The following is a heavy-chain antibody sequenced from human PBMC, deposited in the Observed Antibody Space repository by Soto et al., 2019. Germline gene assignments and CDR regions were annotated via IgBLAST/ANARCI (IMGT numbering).Heavy chain of an antibody. V-gene: IGHV3-21*05. CDR1: GFTFSRYS. Sequence: PGGSPRLSCAAPGFTFSRYSMTWFRQAPGKGLEWVSYIGTIFDYIFYADSVRGRFTISRDNAKNSLYLQMNSLRVEDTAVYYCAREWFGEYFWGQGTLVTVSS. CDR2: IGTIFDYI. CDR3: AREWFGEYF. D-gene: IGHD3-10*01. J-gene: IGHJ1*01.